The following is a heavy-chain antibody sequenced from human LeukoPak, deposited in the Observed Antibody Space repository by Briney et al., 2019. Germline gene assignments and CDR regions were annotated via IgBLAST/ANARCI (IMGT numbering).Heavy chain of an antibody. CDR1: GYTFTGDY. V-gene: IGHV1-2*02. D-gene: IGHD2-8*01. Sequence: ASVKVSCKASGYTFTGDYMHWVRQAPGRGLEWMGWINPNTGGTNYAQKFQGRVSMTRDTSINTAYMELSRLTSDDTAVYYCASEGGSSLTIMVTNWFHPWGQGTLVTVSS. J-gene: IGHJ5*02. CDR3: ASEGGSSLTIMVTNWFHP. CDR2: INPNTGGT.